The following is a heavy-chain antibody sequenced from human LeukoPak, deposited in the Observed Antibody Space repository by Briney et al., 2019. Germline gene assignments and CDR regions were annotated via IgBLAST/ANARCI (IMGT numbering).Heavy chain of an antibody. Sequence: SVPVSCKASGYTFTGYYMHWLRQPPAQGLEWMGQINPNSGGTNYAQKFQGRVTMTRDTSISTAYMELNQLRSGEAAVSLLSGDPIAAEGSSSWPNEVYWGEGTLVTVCS. V-gene: IGHV1-2*06. CDR1: GYTFTGYY. CDR3: SGDPIAAEGSSSWPNEVY. CDR2: INPNSGGT. D-gene: IGHD6-13*01. J-gene: IGHJ4*02.